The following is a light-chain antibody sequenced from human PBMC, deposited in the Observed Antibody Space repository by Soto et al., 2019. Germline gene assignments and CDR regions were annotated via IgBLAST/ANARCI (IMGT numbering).Light chain of an antibody. CDR3: SSYTTRTTRQIV. J-gene: IGLJ1*01. V-gene: IGLV2-14*03. CDR1: SSDVGGYNY. Sequence: QSALTQPASVSGSPGQSITISCTGTSSDVGGYNYVSWYQHHPGKAPRLLIYDVSNRPSGISNRFSGSKSDNTASLTISGLQPEDEADYSCSSYTTRTTRQIVLGTGTKVTVL. CDR2: DVS.